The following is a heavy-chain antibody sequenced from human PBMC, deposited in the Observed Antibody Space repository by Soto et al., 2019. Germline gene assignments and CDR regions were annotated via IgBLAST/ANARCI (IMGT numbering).Heavy chain of an antibody. D-gene: IGHD3-22*01. V-gene: IGHV3-11*01. CDR3: ARDLGYYASSGYFDY. Sequence: QVQLVESGGGLVKPGGSLRLSCAASGFTFSDYYMRWIRQAPGKGLEWISYISSVDSIIYYADSVKGRFTISRDNAKNSLFMQMNSLRAEDTAVYYCARDLGYYASSGYFDYWGQGTLVTVSS. CDR1: GFTFSDYY. CDR2: ISSVDSII. J-gene: IGHJ4*02.